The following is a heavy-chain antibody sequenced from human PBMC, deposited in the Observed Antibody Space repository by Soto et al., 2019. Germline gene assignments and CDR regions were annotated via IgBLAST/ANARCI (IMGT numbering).Heavy chain of an antibody. Sequence: QLQLQESGPGLVKPSETLSLTCTVSGGSISSSSYYWGWIRQPPGKGLEWIGSIYYSGSTYYNPSLKSRVTITVDTSKNQFTLKLSSVTAADTAVYYCARLSPYGSGSYYAYYYYYYGMDVWGQGTTVTVSS. J-gene: IGHJ6*02. CDR3: ARLSPYGSGSYYAYYYYYYGMDV. D-gene: IGHD3-10*01. CDR1: GGSISSSSYY. V-gene: IGHV4-39*01. CDR2: IYYSGST.